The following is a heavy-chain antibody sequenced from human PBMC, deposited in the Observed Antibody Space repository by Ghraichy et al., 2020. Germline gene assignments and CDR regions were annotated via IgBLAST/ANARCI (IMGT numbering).Heavy chain of an antibody. CDR2: INHSGST. D-gene: IGHD1-26*01. V-gene: IGHV4-34*01. J-gene: IGHJ4*02. CDR1: GGSFSGYY. Sequence: SETLSLTCAVYGGSFSGYYWSWIRQPPGKGLEWIGEINHSGSTNYNPSLKSRVTISVDTSKNQFSLKLSSVTAADTAVYYCARAIVGATEGYFDYWGQGTLVTVSS. CDR3: ARAIVGATEGYFDY.